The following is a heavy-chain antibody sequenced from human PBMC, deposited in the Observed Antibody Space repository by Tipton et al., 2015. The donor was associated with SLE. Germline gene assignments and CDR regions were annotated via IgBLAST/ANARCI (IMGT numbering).Heavy chain of an antibody. J-gene: IGHJ4*02. CDR1: GGSISSGGYS. CDR3: ARVGFYFDY. D-gene: IGHD1-26*01. CDR2: IYHSGSS. V-gene: IGHV4-30-2*03. Sequence: TLSLTCAVSGGSISSGGYSWSWIRQPPGKGLEWIGSIYHSGSSYYNPSLKSRVTISEDTSKKQFSLKLSSVTAADTAVYYCARVGFYFDYWGQGTLVTVSS.